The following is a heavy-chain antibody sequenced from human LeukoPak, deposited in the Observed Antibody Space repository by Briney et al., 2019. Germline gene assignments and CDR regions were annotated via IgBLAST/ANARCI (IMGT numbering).Heavy chain of an antibody. CDR3: ARVGAPGYYYYMDV. CDR1: GFTFSSYG. Sequence: GGSLRLSYAASGFTFSSYGMSWVRPAPGKGLEGGSAINGSGGSTYYADSVKGRFTISRDNAKNSLYLQMNSLRAEDTAVYYCARVGAPGYYYYMDVWGKGTTVTVSS. J-gene: IGHJ6*03. CDR2: INGSGGST. V-gene: IGHV3-23*01. D-gene: IGHD1-26*01.